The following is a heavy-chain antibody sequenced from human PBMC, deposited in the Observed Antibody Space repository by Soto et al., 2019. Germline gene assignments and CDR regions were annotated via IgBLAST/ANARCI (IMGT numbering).Heavy chain of an antibody. CDR3: ARSSTSATYFDY. Sequence: QVQLQESGPGLVKPSQTLSLTCTVSGGSISSGGYYWSWIRQHPGKGLEWIGYIYYSGSTYYNPSLKSRVTLSVDTSKNQFSLKLSSVTAADTDVYYCARSSTSATYFDYWGQGTLVTVSS. D-gene: IGHD2-2*01. CDR1: GGSISSGGYY. CDR2: IYYSGST. V-gene: IGHV4-31*03. J-gene: IGHJ4*02.